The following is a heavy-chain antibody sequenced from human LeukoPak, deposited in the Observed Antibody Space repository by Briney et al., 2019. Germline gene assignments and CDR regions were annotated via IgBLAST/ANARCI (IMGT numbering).Heavy chain of an antibody. CDR1: GGTFSSYA. CDR3: AREGTDRYYYDSSGYHPFDY. V-gene: IGHV1-69*06. J-gene: IGHJ4*02. D-gene: IGHD3-22*01. Sequence: ASVKASCKASGGTFSSYAISWVRQAPGQGLEWMGGIIPIFGTANYAQKFQGRVTITADKSTSTAYMELSSLRSEDTAVYYCAREGTDRYYYDSSGYHPFDYWGQGTLVTVSS. CDR2: IIPIFGTA.